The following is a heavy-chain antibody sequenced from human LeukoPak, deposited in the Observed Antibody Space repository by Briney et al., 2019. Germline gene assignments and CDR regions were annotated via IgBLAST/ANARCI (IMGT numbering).Heavy chain of an antibody. CDR1: GGSISSYY. CDR2: IYTSGSA. V-gene: IGHV4-4*09. D-gene: IGHD4-17*01. CDR3: ARHHDYGDYIDY. J-gene: IGHJ4*02. Sequence: SETLSLTCTVSGGSISSYYWSWIRQPPGKGLEWIGYIYTSGSANYNPSLKSRVAISVDTSKNQFSLKLSSVTAADTAVYYCARHHDYGDYIDYWGQGTLVTVSS.